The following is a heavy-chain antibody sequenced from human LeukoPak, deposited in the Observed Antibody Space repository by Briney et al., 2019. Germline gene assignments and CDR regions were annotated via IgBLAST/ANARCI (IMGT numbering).Heavy chain of an antibody. V-gene: IGHV4-59*08. Sequence: PSETLSLTCTVSGGSISSYYWSWIRQPPGKGLEWIGYIYYSGSINYNPSLKSRVTISVDTSKNQFSLKLSSVTAADTAVYYCARAIAAAGTLYGMDVWGQGTTVTVSS. CDR2: IYYSGSI. CDR1: GGSISSYY. CDR3: ARAIAAAGTLYGMDV. D-gene: IGHD6-13*01. J-gene: IGHJ6*02.